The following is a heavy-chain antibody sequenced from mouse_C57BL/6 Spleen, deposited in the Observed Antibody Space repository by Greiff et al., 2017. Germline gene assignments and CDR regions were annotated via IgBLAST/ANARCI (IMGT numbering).Heavy chain of an antibody. CDR1: GYTFTDYN. V-gene: IGHV1-22*01. J-gene: IGHJ3*01. Sequence: EVHLVESGPELVKPGASVKMSCKASGYTFTDYNMHWVKQSHGKSLEWIGYINPNNGGTSYNQQFKGKATMTVNKSSSTAYMELRSLTSEDSAVYYCARGGIYDGSPWFAYWGQGTLVTVSA. D-gene: IGHD2-3*01. CDR3: ARGGIYDGSPWFAY. CDR2: INPNNGGT.